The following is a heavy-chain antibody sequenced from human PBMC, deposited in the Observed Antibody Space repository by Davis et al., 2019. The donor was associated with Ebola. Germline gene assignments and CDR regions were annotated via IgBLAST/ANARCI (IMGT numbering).Heavy chain of an antibody. V-gene: IGHV3-15*01. J-gene: IGHJ5*02. CDR2: IKTKSESWAT. CDR3: TTLGGCSGTSCSNWFDP. Sequence: GESLMISCLASGFTFRYLWLTWVRQAPGKGLEWVGRIKTKSESWATDYAAPVKGRFTISRDDSQDTLYLQMNSLKTEDTAVYYCTTLGGCSGTSCSNWFDPWGQGTLVTVSS. D-gene: IGHD2-2*01. CDR1: GFTFRYLW.